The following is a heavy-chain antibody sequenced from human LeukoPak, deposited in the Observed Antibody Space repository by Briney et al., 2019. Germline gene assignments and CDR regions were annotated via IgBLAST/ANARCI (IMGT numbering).Heavy chain of an antibody. Sequence: ASVKVSCKASGYSFTNYGITWVRQAPGQGLEWMGWISPYNGNTNYAQKLQGRVTMTRDTSTSTAYMELRSLRSDDTAVYYCATYSAAGRTYYFDFWGQGALVTVSS. V-gene: IGHV1-18*01. J-gene: IGHJ4*02. CDR1: GYSFTNYG. D-gene: IGHD6-13*01. CDR2: ISPYNGNT. CDR3: ATYSAAGRTYYFDF.